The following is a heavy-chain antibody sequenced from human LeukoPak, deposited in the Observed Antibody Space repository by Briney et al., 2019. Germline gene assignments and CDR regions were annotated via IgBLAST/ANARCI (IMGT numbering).Heavy chain of an antibody. CDR3: ASGAAAPLYFFDY. V-gene: IGHV4-61*02. D-gene: IGHD6-13*01. Sequence: SETLSLTCTVSGGSIDTTSYYWSWIRQPVGQGLEWIGRIYPSGSTNYNPSLKGRLTLSLDKSKNQFSLNLTSVTAADTAIYYCASGAAAPLYFFDYWSQGSLVTVSS. J-gene: IGHJ4*02. CDR1: GGSIDTTSYY. CDR2: IYPSGST.